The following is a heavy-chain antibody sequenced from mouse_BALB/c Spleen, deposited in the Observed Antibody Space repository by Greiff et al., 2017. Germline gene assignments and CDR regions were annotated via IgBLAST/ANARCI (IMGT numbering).Heavy chain of an antibody. V-gene: IGHV3-2*02. CDR2: ICYSGGT. Sequence: DVQLVESGPGLVKPSQSLSLTCTVTGYSFTSDYAWNWIRQFPGNKLEWLGFICYSGGTSYNPSLKSRTSITRDTSKNQFFLQLNSVTTEDTATYYCEKERSYGSRGWYFDDWGAGTTVTVSS. J-gene: IGHJ1*01. CDR3: EKERSYGSRGWYFDD. CDR1: GYSFTSDYA. D-gene: IGHD1-1*01.